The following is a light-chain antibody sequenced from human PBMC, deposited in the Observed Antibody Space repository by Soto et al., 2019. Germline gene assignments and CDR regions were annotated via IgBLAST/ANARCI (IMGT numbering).Light chain of an antibody. Sequence: QSVLTQPPSASGTPGQGVTISCSGSSSNIETNYVYWYQQLPGTAPKLLIYRNNQRPSGVPDRFSGSKSGTSAYLAISGLRSEDEAGYYCAAWDDSVSGPLFGGGTKVTVL. CDR1: SSNIETNY. CDR3: AAWDDSVSGPL. CDR2: RNN. J-gene: IGLJ2*01. V-gene: IGLV1-47*01.